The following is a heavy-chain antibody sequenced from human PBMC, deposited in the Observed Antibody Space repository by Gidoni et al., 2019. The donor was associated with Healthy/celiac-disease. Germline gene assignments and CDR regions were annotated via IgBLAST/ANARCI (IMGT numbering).Heavy chain of an antibody. CDR3: ARDYYDSSVEAELVLGY. Sequence: ASGFTFSSYGMHWARQAPGKGLEWVAVIWYDGSNKYYADSVKGRFTISRDNSKNTLYLQMNSLRAEDTAVYYCARDYYDSSVEAELVLGYWGQGTLVTVSS. V-gene: IGHV3-33*01. CDR1: GFTFSSYG. J-gene: IGHJ4*02. CDR2: IWYDGSNK. D-gene: IGHD3-22*01.